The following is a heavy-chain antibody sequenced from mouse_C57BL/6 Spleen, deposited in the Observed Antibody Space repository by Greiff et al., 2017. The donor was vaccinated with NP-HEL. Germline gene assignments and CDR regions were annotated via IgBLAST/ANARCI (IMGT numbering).Heavy chain of an antibody. CDR1: GYTFTSYW. V-gene: IGHV1-72*01. CDR3: ARGDYYYGSSYPDD. D-gene: IGHD1-1*01. CDR2: IDPNSGGT. J-gene: IGHJ2*01. Sequence: QVQLKQPGAELVKPGASVKLSCKASGYTFTSYWMHWVKQRPGRGLEWIGRIDPNSGGTKYNEKFKSKATLTVDKPSSTAYMQLSSLTSEDSAVYYCARGDYYYGSSYPDDWGQGTTLTVSS.